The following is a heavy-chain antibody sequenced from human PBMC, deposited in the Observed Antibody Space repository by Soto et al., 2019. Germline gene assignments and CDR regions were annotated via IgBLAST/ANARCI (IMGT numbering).Heavy chain of an antibody. D-gene: IGHD3-3*01. J-gene: IGHJ4*02. CDR2: IKQDGSEK. CDR3: ASGHWSGYYDY. CDR1: GFTFSSYW. Sequence: GGSLRLSCAASGFTFSSYWMSWVRQAPGKGLEWVVNIKQDGSEKYYVDSVKGRFTISRDNAKNSLYLQMNSLRAEDTAVYYCASGHWSGYYDYWGQGTLVTVSS. V-gene: IGHV3-7*01.